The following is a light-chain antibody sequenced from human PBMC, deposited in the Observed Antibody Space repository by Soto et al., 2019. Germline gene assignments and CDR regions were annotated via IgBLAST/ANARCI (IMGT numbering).Light chain of an antibody. CDR1: QGISSL. CDR3: QQAKSFPLT. CDR2: TAS. Sequence: DIQMTPSPSSVSASVGDRVTITCRASQGISSLLAWYQQKPGKAPNLLIHTASSLQSWVPSRFSGSRSGTDFTLTISSLQPEGFATYYCQQAKSFPLTFGGGTKVEIK. V-gene: IGKV1-12*01. J-gene: IGKJ4*02.